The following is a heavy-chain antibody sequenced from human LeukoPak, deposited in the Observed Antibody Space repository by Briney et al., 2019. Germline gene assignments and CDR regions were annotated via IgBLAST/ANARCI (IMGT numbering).Heavy chain of an antibody. J-gene: IGHJ5*02. Sequence: PGGSLRLSCAASGFTFDDYGMSWVRQVPGKGLEWVSGINWNGGSTGYADSVKGRFTISRDNAKNSLYLQMNSLRAEDTALYHCARAPYYYDSSGYMDWFDPWGQGTLVTVSS. CDR2: INWNGGST. V-gene: IGHV3-20*01. D-gene: IGHD3-22*01. CDR1: GFTFDDYG. CDR3: ARAPYYYDSSGYMDWFDP.